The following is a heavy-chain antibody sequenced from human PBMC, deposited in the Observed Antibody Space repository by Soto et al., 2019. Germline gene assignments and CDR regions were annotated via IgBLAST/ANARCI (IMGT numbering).Heavy chain of an antibody. J-gene: IGHJ6*02. D-gene: IGHD5-18*01. CDR3: ARFHGEAGPNTDYGMDV. CDR1: GGTFSSYT. V-gene: IGHV1-69*02. Sequence: ASVKVSCKASGGTFSSYTISWVRQAPGQGLEWMGRIIPILGIANYAQKFQGRVTITADKSTSTAYMELSSLRSEDTAVYYCARFHGEAGPNTDYGMDVWGQGTTVTVSS. CDR2: IIPILGIA.